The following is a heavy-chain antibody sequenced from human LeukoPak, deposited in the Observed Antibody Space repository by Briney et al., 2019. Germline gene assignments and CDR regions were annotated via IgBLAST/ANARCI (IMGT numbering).Heavy chain of an antibody. CDR3: ARDHHLSGSHGYYYYGMDV. V-gene: IGHV4-4*07. Sequence: PSETLSLTCTVSGGSISTYYWSWIRQPAGKGLEWIGRIYTSGSTNYNPSLKSRVTMSVDTSKNQFSLKLSSVTAADTAVYYCARDHHLSGSHGYYYYGMDVWGQGTTVTVSS. J-gene: IGHJ6*02. CDR1: GGSISTYY. CDR2: IYTSGST. D-gene: IGHD1-26*01.